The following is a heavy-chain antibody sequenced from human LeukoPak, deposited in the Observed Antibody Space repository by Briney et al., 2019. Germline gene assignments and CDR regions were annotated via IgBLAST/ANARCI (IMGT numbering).Heavy chain of an antibody. V-gene: IGHV1-18*01. CDR1: GGTFSSYA. D-gene: IGHD1-14*01. CDR3: ARFLGDGQPPDY. CDR2: ISAYNGNT. Sequence: GSSVKVSCKASGGTFSSYAISWVRQAPGQGLEWMGWISAYNGNTNYAQKLQGRVTMTTDTSTSTAYMELRSLRSDDTAVYYCARFLGDGQPPDYWGQGTLVTVSS. J-gene: IGHJ4*02.